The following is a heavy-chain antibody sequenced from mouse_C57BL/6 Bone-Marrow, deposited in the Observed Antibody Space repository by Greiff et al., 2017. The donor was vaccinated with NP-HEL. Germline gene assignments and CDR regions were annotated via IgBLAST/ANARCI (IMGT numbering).Heavy chain of an antibody. V-gene: IGHV1-54*01. CDR2: INPGSGGT. CDR1: GYAFTNYL. J-gene: IGHJ1*03. Sequence: LVESGAELVRPGTSVKVSCKASGYAFTNYLIEWVKQRPGQGLEWIGVINPGSGGTNYNEKFKGKATLTADKSSSTAYMQLSSLTSEDSAVYFCARAHYYGSRYRYFDVWGTGTTGTVSS. D-gene: IGHD1-1*01. CDR3: ARAHYYGSRYRYFDV.